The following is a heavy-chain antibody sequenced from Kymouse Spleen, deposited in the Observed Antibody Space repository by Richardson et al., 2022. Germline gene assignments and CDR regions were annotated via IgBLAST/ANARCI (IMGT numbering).Heavy chain of an antibody. CDR1: GFTFSGSA. V-gene: IGHV3-73*02. Sequence: EVQLVESGGGLVQPGGSLKLSCAASGFTFSGSAMHWVRQASGKGLEWVGRIRSKANSYATAYAASVKGRFTISRDDSKNTAYLQMNSLKTEDTAVYYCTRLEPTYNWFDPWGQGTLVTVSS. CDR3: TRLEPTYNWFDP. CDR2: IRSKANSYAT. J-gene: IGHJ5*02. D-gene: IGHD1-1*01,IGHD1-14*01,IGHD1-20*01.